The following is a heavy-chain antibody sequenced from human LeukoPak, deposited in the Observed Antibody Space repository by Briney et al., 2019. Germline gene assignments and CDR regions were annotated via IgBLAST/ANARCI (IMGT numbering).Heavy chain of an antibody. CDR3: AREGSHGSGSYHSWFDP. CDR2: IYYSGST. D-gene: IGHD3-10*01. J-gene: IGHJ5*02. CDR1: GGSISSYY. V-gene: IGHV4-59*12. Sequence: YPSETLSLTCTVSGGSISSYYWSWIRQPPGKGLEWIGYIYYSGSTNYNPSLKSRVTISVDTSKNQFSLWLNSVTAADTAVYYCAREGSHGSGSYHSWFDPWGQGTLVTVSS.